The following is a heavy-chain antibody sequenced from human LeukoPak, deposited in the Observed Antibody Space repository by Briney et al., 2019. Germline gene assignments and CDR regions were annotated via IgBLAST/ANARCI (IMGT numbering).Heavy chain of an antibody. CDR3: VRDADGGNSWFDS. CDR1: GFVFSTHS. Sequence: GGSLRLSCAASGFVFSTHSMNWVRQAPGKGLEWVSWISSSNGDIYYADSVRGRFTISRDDAKNSLYLQMNSLRAEDTAVYYCVRDADGGNSWFDSWGQGTLVTVS. V-gene: IGHV3-21*01. CDR2: ISSSNGDI. D-gene: IGHD4-23*01. J-gene: IGHJ5*01.